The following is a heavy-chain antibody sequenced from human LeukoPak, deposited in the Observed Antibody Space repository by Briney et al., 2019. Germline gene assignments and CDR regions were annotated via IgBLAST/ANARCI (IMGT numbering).Heavy chain of an antibody. CDR1: GGCISSYY. CDR2: IYYSGST. Sequence: PSETLSLTCTVSGGCISSYYWSWIRQPPGKGLEWIGYIYYSGSTNYNPSLKSRVTISVDTSKNQFSLKLSSVTAADTAVYYCARASLCSSTSCYSGDWFDPWGQGTLVTVSS. CDR3: ARASLCSSTSCYSGDWFDP. J-gene: IGHJ5*02. V-gene: IGHV4-59*01. D-gene: IGHD2-2*01.